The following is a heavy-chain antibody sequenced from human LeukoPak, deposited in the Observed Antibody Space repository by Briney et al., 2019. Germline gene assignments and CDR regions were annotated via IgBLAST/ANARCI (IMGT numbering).Heavy chain of an antibody. V-gene: IGHV4-34*01. CDR1: GGSFSGYY. CDR3: ARGLGLRWQYFDY. Sequence: APETLSLTCAVYGGSFSGYYWSWIRQPPGKGLEWIGEINHSGSTNYNPSLKSRVTISVDTSKNQFSLKLSSVTAADTAVYYCARGLGLRWQYFDYWGQGTLVTVSS. CDR2: INHSGST. J-gene: IGHJ4*02. D-gene: IGHD4-23*01.